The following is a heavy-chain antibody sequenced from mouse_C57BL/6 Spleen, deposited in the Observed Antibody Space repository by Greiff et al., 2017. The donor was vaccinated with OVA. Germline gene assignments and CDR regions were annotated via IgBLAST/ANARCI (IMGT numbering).Heavy chain of an antibody. J-gene: IGHJ2*01. D-gene: IGHD1-1*01. CDR1: GYTFTSYW. CDR3: QRGNYDGFDY. CDR2: IHPNSGST. Sequence: QVQLKQPGAELVKPGASVKLSCKASGYTFTSYWMHWVKQSPGQGLEWIGMIHPNSGSTNYNEKFKSKATLTVDKSSSTAYMQLSSRTSEDSAVYYCQRGNYDGFDYWGQGTTLTVSS. V-gene: IGHV1-64*01.